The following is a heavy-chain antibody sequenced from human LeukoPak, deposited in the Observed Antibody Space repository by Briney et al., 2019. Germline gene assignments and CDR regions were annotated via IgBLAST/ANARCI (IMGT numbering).Heavy chain of an antibody. Sequence: GGSLRLCCAASGFSVNNNYVNWVRQAAGKGLEWVSIIYGGGDTSYADSVKGRFTISRDNSKNTVYLQMNSLRAEDTAVYYCAKESGYYHYWGQGTQVTVSS. CDR1: GFSVNNNY. CDR3: AKESGYYHY. V-gene: IGHV3-53*01. CDR2: IYGGGDT. D-gene: IGHD3-3*01. J-gene: IGHJ4*02.